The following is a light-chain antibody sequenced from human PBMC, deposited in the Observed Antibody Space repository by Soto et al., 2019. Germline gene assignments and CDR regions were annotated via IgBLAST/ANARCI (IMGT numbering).Light chain of an antibody. V-gene: IGKV3-20*01. CDR2: GAF. CDR3: QQYSSSPLFT. J-gene: IGKJ3*01. Sequence: EIVLTQSPGTLSLSPGERATLSCRASETVSSSSLAWYQQKPGQAPRLLIYGAFNRATDIPDRFSGSGSGTDFTLTISRLEPEDSAVYYCQQYSSSPLFTFGPGTKVEVK. CDR1: ETVSSSS.